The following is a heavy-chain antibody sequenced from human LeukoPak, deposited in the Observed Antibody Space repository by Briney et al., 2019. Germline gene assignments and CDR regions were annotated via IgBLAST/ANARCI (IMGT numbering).Heavy chain of an antibody. V-gene: IGHV5-51*01. CDR1: GYSFTSYW. Sequence: GESLKISCKGSGYSFTSYWIGWVRQMPGKGLEWMGIIYPCDSDTRYSPSFQGQVTISADKSISTAYLQWSSLKASDTAMYYCARRRGVTSGSSPYYYYGMDVWGQGTTVTVSS. D-gene: IGHD1-26*01. CDR2: IYPCDSDT. J-gene: IGHJ6*02. CDR3: ARRRGVTSGSSPYYYYGMDV.